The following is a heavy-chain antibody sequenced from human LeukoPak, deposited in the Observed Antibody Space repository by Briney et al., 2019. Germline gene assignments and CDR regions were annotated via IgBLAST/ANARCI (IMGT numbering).Heavy chain of an antibody. CDR2: IGYTGTNT. D-gene: IGHD2-8*02. V-gene: IGHV3-30*02. CDR3: ARELTGKYYIAY. Sequence: GGSLRLSCAASGFTFSSFGMHWVRQAPGEGLEWVAYIGYTGTNTYYADSVKGRFTISRDNSKNTVHLQMNSLRAADTALYSCARELTGKYYIAYWGQGTLVTVSS. CDR1: GFTFSSFG. J-gene: IGHJ4*02.